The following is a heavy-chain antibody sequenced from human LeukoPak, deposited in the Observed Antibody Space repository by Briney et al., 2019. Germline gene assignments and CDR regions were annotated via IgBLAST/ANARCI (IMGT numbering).Heavy chain of an antibody. CDR3: ARHQGDIVVVVAVDYFDY. CDR1: GGSFSGYY. J-gene: IGHJ4*02. Sequence: SETLSLTCAVYGGSFSGYYWSWIRQPPGKGPEWIGEINHSGSTNYNPSLKSRVTISVDTSKNQFSLKLSSVTAADTAVYYCARHQGDIVVVVAVDYFDYWGQGTLVTVSS. CDR2: INHSGST. D-gene: IGHD2-15*01. V-gene: IGHV4-34*01.